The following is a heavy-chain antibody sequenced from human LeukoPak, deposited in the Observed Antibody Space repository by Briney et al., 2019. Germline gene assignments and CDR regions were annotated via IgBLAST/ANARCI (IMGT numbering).Heavy chain of an antibody. J-gene: IGHJ6*03. CDR1: GFTFSSYA. CDR2: ISGSGGST. CDR3: ARDLVAAAANYYHYMDV. V-gene: IGHV3-23*01. Sequence: GGSLRLSCAASGFTFSSYAMSWVRQAPGKGLEWVSAISGSGGSTYYADSVKGRFTISRDNAKNSLYLQMNSLRAEDTAVYYCARDLVAAAANYYHYMDVWGKGTTVTVSS. D-gene: IGHD2-2*01.